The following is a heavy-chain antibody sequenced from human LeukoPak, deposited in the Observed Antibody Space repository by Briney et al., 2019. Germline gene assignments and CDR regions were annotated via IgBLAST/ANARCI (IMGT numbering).Heavy chain of an antibody. J-gene: IGHJ3*02. CDR2: ISGSGGST. CDR1: GFTFSSYA. V-gene: IGHV3-23*01. D-gene: IGHD3-3*01. CDR3: AKSLLEWLFGPDAFDI. Sequence: HPGGSLRLSCAASGFTFSSYAMSWVRQAPGKGLEWVSAISGSGGSTYYADSVKGRFTISRDNSKNTLYLQMNSLRAEDTAVYYCAKSLLEWLFGPDAFDIWGQGTMVTVSS.